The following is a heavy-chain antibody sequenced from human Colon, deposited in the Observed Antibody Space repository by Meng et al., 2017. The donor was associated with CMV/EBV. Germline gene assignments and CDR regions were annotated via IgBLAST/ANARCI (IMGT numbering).Heavy chain of an antibody. D-gene: IGHD3-22*01. CDR2: ISGTATST. CDR1: GFTCSRSG. Sequence: LSGEASGFTCSRSGMSWVRQAPGKGLEWVSGISGTATSTYYADSVKGRFTISRDNSKNTLYLQMNSLRAEDTAVYYCAKDNGWLSAYWGQGTLVTVSS. V-gene: IGHV3-23*01. J-gene: IGHJ4*02. CDR3: AKDNGWLSAY.